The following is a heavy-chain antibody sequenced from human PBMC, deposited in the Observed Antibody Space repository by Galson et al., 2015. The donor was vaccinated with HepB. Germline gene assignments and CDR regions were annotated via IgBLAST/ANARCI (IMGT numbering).Heavy chain of an antibody. D-gene: IGHD3-3*01. CDR2: ISWNSGSI. CDR1: GFTFDDYA. V-gene: IGHV3-9*01. Sequence: SLRLSCAASGFTFDDYAMHWVRQAPGKGLEWVSGISWNSGSIGYADSVKGRFTISRDNAKNSLYLQMNSLRAEDTALYYCWSGSPSSGVFPLDYWGQGTLVTVSS. CDR3: WSGSPSSGVFPLDY. J-gene: IGHJ4*02.